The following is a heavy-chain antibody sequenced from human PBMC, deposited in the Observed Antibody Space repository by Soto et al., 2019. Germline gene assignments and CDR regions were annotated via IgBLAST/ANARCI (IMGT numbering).Heavy chain of an antibody. D-gene: IGHD3-10*01. J-gene: IGHJ6*02. Sequence: SETLSLTCAVYGGSFSGYYWSWIRQPPGKGLEWIGEINHSGSTNYNPSLKSRVTISVDTSKNQFSLKLSSVTAADTAVYYCARDYYYGSGSYGYYYYYGMDVWGQGTTVTVSS. CDR3: ARDYYYGSGSYGYYYYYGMDV. CDR1: GGSFSGYY. V-gene: IGHV4-34*01. CDR2: INHSGST.